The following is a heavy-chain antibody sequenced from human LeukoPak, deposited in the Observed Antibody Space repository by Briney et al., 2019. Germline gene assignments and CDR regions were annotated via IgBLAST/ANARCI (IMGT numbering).Heavy chain of an antibody. CDR1: EMSFSAYY. D-gene: IGHD6-19*01. Sequence: SETLSLTWAVSEMSFSAYYWNWIRQSPGKGLEWIGEINYGGSTKYTPSLEGRGTILIDTSKNQFSLKLTSVTAADTAVYYCARGFPPGSGSRGSHAFDVWGQGTMVTVSS. CDR2: INYGGST. J-gene: IGHJ3*01. V-gene: IGHV4-34*01. CDR3: ARGFPPGSGSRGSHAFDV.